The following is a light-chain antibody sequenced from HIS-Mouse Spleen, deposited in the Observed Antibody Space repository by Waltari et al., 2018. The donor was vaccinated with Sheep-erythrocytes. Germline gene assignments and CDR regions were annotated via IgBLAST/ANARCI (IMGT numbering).Light chain of an antibody. V-gene: IGLV2-11*01. CDR3: CSYAGSYNHV. Sequence: QSALTQPRSVSGSPGQSVTISCTGTSSDVGGSNYVSWYQQHPGKAPKLMIYDVSKRPSGVPDRFSGSKSGNTAYLTISGLQAEDEADYYCCSYAGSYNHVFATGTKVTVL. J-gene: IGLJ1*01. CDR1: SSDVGGSNY. CDR2: DVS.